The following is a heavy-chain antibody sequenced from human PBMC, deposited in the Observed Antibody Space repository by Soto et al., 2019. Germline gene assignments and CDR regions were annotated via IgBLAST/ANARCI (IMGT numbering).Heavy chain of an antibody. CDR2: IYYSGST. Sequence: SETLSLTCTVSGGSISSYYWSWIRQPPGKGLEWIGYIYYSGSTNYNPSLKSRVTISVDTSKNQFSLKLSSVTAADTAVYYCARIGMTTVTKTRYYGMDVWGQGTTVTV. J-gene: IGHJ6*02. CDR3: ARIGMTTVTKTRYYGMDV. CDR1: GGSISSYY. V-gene: IGHV4-59*01. D-gene: IGHD4-17*01.